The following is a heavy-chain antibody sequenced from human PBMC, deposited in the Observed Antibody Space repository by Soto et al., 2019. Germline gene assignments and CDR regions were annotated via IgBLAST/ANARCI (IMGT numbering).Heavy chain of an antibody. CDR3: ARDPDYYDSSGYYHFDY. V-gene: IGHV1-69*01. Sequence: QVQLVQSGAEVKKPGSSVKVSCKASGGTFSSYAISWVRQAPGQGLEWMGGIIPIFGTANYAQKFQGRVTITADESTSTAYRELSSLRSEDTAVYYCARDPDYYDSSGYYHFDYWGQGTLVTVSS. CDR2: IIPIFGTA. CDR1: GGTFSSYA. D-gene: IGHD3-22*01. J-gene: IGHJ4*02.